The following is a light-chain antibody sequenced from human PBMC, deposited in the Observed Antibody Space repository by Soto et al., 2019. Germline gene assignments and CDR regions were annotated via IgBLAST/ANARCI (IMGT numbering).Light chain of an antibody. Sequence: QSALTQPASGSGSPGQSITISCTGTSSDVGGYNYVSWYQQHPGKAPKLMIYDVNNRPSGVSNRFSGSKSGNTASLTISGLQAEDEADYYCSSYTGSSTYVVFGGGTKLTVL. CDR1: SSDVGGYNY. CDR2: DVN. CDR3: SSYTGSSTYVV. J-gene: IGLJ2*01. V-gene: IGLV2-14*01.